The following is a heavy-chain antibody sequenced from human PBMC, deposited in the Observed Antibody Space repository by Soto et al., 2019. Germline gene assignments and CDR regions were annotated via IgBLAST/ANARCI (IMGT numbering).Heavy chain of an antibody. CDR3: ARETPGVLWFGDLSPWFDP. Sequence: ASVKVSCKASGYTFTSYGISWVRQAPGQGLEWMGWISAYNGNTNYAQKLQGRVTMTTDTSTSTAYMELRSLRSDDTAVYYCARETPGVLWFGDLSPWFDPWGQRSLVTVSS. CDR2: ISAYNGNT. CDR1: GYTFTSYG. V-gene: IGHV1-18*04. J-gene: IGHJ5*02. D-gene: IGHD3-10*01.